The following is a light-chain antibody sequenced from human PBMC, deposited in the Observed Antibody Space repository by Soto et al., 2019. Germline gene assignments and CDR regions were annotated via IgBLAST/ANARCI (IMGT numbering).Light chain of an antibody. CDR2: EVS. CDR1: SSDVGGYNY. Sequence: QSVLTQPASVSGSPGQSITISCTGTSSDVGGYNYVSWYQQHPGKAPKLMIYEVSNRPSGVSNRFSGSKSGNTASLTISGLQAEDEADYDCSSYTSSSTLYVFGTGTKLTV. J-gene: IGLJ1*01. CDR3: SSYTSSSTLYV. V-gene: IGLV2-14*01.